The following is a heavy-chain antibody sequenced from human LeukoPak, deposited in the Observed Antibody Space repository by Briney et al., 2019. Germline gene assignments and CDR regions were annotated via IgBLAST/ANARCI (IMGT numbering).Heavy chain of an antibody. CDR1: GFTFSDYY. D-gene: IGHD3-10*02. Sequence: PGGSLRLSCEGSGFTFSDYYMIWVRQVPGKGLEWVANIKQDGSEKYYLDSVKGRFTISRDNAKNSLYLQMNSLRAEDTAVYYCAELGITMIGGVWGKGTTVTISS. J-gene: IGHJ6*04. CDR3: AELGITMIGGV. V-gene: IGHV3-7*01. CDR2: IKQDGSEK.